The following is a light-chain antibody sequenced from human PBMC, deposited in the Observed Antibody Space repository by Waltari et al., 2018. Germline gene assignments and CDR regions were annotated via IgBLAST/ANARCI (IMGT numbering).Light chain of an antibody. J-gene: IGLJ3*02. CDR3: CSYAGNYNWV. Sequence: QSALPQPRSVSGSPGQSVTFSCTGTTSDVGGYNLVSWYQQHPGNAPKLMIYDVNQRPSGVPARFSGSKSGNTASLTISGLQAEDEADYYCCSYAGNYNWVFGGGTKLTVL. CDR1: TSDVGGYNL. V-gene: IGLV2-11*01. CDR2: DVN.